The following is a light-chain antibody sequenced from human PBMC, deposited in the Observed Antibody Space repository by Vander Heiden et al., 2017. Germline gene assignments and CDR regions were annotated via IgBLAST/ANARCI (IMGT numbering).Light chain of an antibody. Sequence: QSALTQPASASGSPGQSITISCTGASSDVGRYNYVSWYQQHPGKAPKLMIYDVSNRPSGVSNRFSGSKSGNTASLTISGLQAEDEADYYCSSYTTSSTRVFGTGTKVTVL. CDR3: SSYTTSSTRV. J-gene: IGLJ1*01. CDR2: DVS. CDR1: SSDVGRYNY. V-gene: IGLV2-14*03.